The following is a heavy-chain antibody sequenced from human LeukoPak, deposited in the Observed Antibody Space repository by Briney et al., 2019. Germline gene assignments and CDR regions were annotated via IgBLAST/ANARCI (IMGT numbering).Heavy chain of an antibody. CDR1: GGSFSGYY. D-gene: IGHD3-10*01. CDR3: ARGRTYCYGSGSYPKYFDY. V-gene: IGHV4-34*01. J-gene: IGHJ4*02. CDR2: INHSGST. Sequence: SETLSLTCGVYGGSFSGYYWSWTRQPPGKGLEWIGEINHSGSTNYNPSLKSRVTISVDTTKNQCYLKLSSVPAAETAVYYCARGRTYCYGSGSYPKYFDYWGQGTLVTVSS.